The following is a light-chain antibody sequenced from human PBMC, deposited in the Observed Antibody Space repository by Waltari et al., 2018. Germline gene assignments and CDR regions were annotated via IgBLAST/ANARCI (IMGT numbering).Light chain of an antibody. V-gene: IGKV4-1*01. J-gene: IGKJ2*01. Sequence: DIVMTQSPDSLAVSLGERATINCKSSQNLLYSANNKDYLAWYKQKPGQPPKLLINWASTRESGVPDRFSGSGSGTDFTLSVNSLQAEDVAVYYCQQYFSVPYTFGQGTKLEIK. CDR3: QQYFSVPYT. CDR1: QNLLYSANNKDY. CDR2: WAS.